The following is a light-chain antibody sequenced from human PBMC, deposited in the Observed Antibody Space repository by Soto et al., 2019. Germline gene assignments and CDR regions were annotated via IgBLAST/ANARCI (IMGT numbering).Light chain of an antibody. CDR2: EVT. J-gene: IGLJ1*01. V-gene: IGLV2-14*01. CDR1: RRDVGGYNY. CDR3: SSYTISRTLPFV. Sequence: QSVLTQPASVSGSPGQSITISCTGTRRDVGGYNYVSWYQQYPGKSPKLLIYEVTHRPPGVSSRFSGSKSGNTASPTISGLQAEDEADYDCSSYTISRTLPFVFGTGTKLTGL.